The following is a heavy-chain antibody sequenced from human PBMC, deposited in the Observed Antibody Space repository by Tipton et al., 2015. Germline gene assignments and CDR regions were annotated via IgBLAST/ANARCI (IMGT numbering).Heavy chain of an antibody. V-gene: IGHV3-74*01. CDR1: GFTFSSYW. D-gene: IGHD6-19*01. CDR3: AGYDSSGWNEYFQH. CDR2: ISSDGSST. Sequence: SLRLSCAASGFTFSSYWMHWVRQAPGKGLVWVARISSDGSSTGFADSVKGRFAISRDNAKNTLYPQMNSLRAEDTAVYYCAGYDSSGWNEYFQHWGQGTLVTVSS. J-gene: IGHJ1*01.